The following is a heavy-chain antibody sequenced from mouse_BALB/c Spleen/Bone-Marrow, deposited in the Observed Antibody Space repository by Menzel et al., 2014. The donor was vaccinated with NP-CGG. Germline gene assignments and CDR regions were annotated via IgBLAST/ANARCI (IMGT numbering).Heavy chain of an antibody. J-gene: IGHJ4*01. CDR2: IYPGDGDT. CDR3: ASNYYGSIYAMDY. Sequence: VQLQESGPELVKPGASVKVSCKASGYAFSSSWMNWVKQRPGQGLEWIGRIYPGDGDTNYNGKFKGKATLTADKSSSTAYMQLSSLTSVDSAVYFCASNYYGSIYAMDYWGQGTSVTVSS. V-gene: IGHV1-82*01. D-gene: IGHD1-1*01. CDR1: GYAFSSSW.